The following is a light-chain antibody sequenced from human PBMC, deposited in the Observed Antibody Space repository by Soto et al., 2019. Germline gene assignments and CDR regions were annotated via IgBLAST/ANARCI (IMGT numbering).Light chain of an antibody. CDR1: RSNIGNNY. V-gene: IGLV1-51*02. CDR3: GTWDNSLSAYFV. Sequence: QSLLTQPPSVSAAPGQTVTISCSGSRSNIGNNYVSWYQHLPGTAPKLLIYQNNKRPSGIPDRFSGSKSGTSATLGITGLQTGDEADYYCGTWDNSLSAYFVFGTGTKVTVL. J-gene: IGLJ1*01. CDR2: QNN.